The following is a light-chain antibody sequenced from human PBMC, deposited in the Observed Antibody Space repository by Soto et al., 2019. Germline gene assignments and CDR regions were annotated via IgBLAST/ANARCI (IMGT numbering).Light chain of an antibody. Sequence: QSVLTQPASVSGSPGQSVTISCTGTSSDVGGYYYVYWYQQHPGKAPKLMIYGISNRPSGVSNRFSGSKSGNTASLTISGLQAEDEADYYCSSYTSSSIPVVFGGGTQVTVL. CDR2: GIS. CDR1: SSDVGGYYY. V-gene: IGLV2-14*01. CDR3: SSYTSSSIPVV. J-gene: IGLJ2*01.